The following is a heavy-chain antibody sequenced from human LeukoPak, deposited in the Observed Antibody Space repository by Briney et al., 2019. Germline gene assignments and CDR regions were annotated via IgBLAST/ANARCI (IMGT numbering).Heavy chain of an antibody. V-gene: IGHV4-59*12. CDR2: IYYSGST. CDR3: ARGNTAKGTMDV. D-gene: IGHD5-18*01. CDR1: GGSISSYY. Sequence: SETLSLTCTVSGGSISSYYWSWIRQPPGKGLEWIGYIYYSGSTNYNPSLKSRVTMSVDTSKNQFSLKLSSVTAADTAVYYCARGNTAKGTMDVWGKGTTVTVSS. J-gene: IGHJ6*03.